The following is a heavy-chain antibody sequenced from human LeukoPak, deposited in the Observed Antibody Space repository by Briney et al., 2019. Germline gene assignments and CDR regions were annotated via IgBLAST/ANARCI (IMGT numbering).Heavy chain of an antibody. Sequence: PSETLSLACTVSGGSISSYYWSWIRQPPGKGLEWIGYIYYSGSTNYNPSLKSRVTISVDTSKNQFSLKLSSVTAADTAVYYCASHYGSGSYYYYYYMDVWGKGTTVTVSS. D-gene: IGHD3-10*01. CDR3: ASHYGSGSYYYYYYMDV. CDR2: IYYSGST. CDR1: GGSISSYY. V-gene: IGHV4-59*01. J-gene: IGHJ6*03.